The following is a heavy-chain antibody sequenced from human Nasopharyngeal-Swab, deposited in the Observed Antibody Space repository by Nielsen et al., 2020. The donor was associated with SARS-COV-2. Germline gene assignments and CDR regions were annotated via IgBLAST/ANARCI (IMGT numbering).Heavy chain of an antibody. J-gene: IGHJ3*02. V-gene: IGHV4-4*02. Sequence: WIRQPPGKGLEWIGEIYHSGSTNYNPSLKSRVTISVDKSENQFSLKLSSVTAADTAVYYCSGDFWSGYPDAFDIWGQGTMVTVSS. CDR2: IYHSGST. D-gene: IGHD3-3*01. CDR3: SGDFWSGYPDAFDI.